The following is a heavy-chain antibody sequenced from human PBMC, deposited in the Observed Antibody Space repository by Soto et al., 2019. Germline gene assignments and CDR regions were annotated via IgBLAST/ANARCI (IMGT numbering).Heavy chain of an antibody. CDR2: IYYSGST. Sequence: SETLSLTCTVSGGSISSGGYYWSWIRQHPGKGLEWIGYIYYSGSTYYNPSLKSRVTISVDTSKNQFSLKLSSVTAADTAVYYCARGEYSSSWYSDWFDPWGQGTLVTVSS. D-gene: IGHD6-13*01. CDR1: GGSISSGGYY. CDR3: ARGEYSSSWYSDWFDP. V-gene: IGHV4-31*03. J-gene: IGHJ5*02.